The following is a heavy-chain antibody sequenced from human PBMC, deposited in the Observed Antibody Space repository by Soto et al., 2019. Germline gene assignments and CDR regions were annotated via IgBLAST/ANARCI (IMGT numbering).Heavy chain of an antibody. CDR3: ARDQGGPTGYYYAYYYYYGMDV. J-gene: IGHJ6*02. Sequence: SVKVSCKASGGTFSSYAISWVRQAPGQGLEWMGGIIPIFGTANYAQKFQGRVTITADESTSTAYMELSSLRSEDTAVYYCARDQGGPTGYYYAYYYYYGMDVWGQGTTVTVSS. D-gene: IGHD3-10*01. V-gene: IGHV1-69*13. CDR2: IIPIFGTA. CDR1: GGTFSSYA.